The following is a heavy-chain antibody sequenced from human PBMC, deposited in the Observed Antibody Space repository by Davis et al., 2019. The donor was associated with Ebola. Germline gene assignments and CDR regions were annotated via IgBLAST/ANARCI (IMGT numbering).Heavy chain of an antibody. Sequence: MPSETLSLTCTVSGGSISSSSYYWGWIRQPPGKGLEWIGSIYYSGSTYYNPSLKSRVTISVDTSKNQFSLKLSSVTAADTAVYYCARVSGEQWLVHHFDYWGQGTLVTVSS. CDR1: GGSISSSSYY. CDR3: ARVSGEQWLVHHFDY. CDR2: IYYSGST. D-gene: IGHD6-19*01. V-gene: IGHV4-39*01. J-gene: IGHJ4*02.